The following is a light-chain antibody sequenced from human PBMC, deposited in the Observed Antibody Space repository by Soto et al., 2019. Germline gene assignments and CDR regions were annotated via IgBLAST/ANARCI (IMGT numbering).Light chain of an antibody. CDR3: QLRRNWPLT. V-gene: IGKV3-11*01. CDR2: DAS. Sequence: EIVLTQSPATLSLSPGERATLSCRASQSVSSYLAWYQKKPGQAPRLLIYDASNRATGIPTRFSGSGSGTDFTLTISILEPEDFAVYYCQLRRNWPLTVGGGTKVEIK. CDR1: QSVSSY. J-gene: IGKJ4*01.